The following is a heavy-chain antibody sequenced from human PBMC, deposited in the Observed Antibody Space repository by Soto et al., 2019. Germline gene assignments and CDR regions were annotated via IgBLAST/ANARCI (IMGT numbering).Heavy chain of an antibody. CDR2: IYYSGST. J-gene: IGHJ6*02. CDR1: GGSISSGGYY. Sequence: SETLSLTCTVSGGSISSGGYYWSWIRQHPGKGLEWIGYIYYSGSTYYNPSLKSRVTISVDTSKNQFSLKLSSVTAADTAVYYCARQGGWYQLLYYYYYGMDVWAQGSTVTVSS. CDR3: ARQGGWYQLLYYYYYGMDV. V-gene: IGHV4-31*03. D-gene: IGHD2-2*01.